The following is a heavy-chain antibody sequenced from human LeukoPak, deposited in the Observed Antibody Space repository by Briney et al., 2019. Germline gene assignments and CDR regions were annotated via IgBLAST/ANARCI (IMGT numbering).Heavy chain of an antibody. J-gene: IGHJ6*03. V-gene: IGHV3-30*02. CDR3: ATYYCSSTNCYEGFYYYYMDV. CDR1: GFTFSSYG. Sequence: GGSLRLSCAASGFTFSSYGMHWVRQAPGKGLEWVAFIRYDGSNKYYADSVEGRFTISRDNSKNTLYLQMNSLRAEDTAVYYCATYYCSSTNCYEGFYYYYMDVWGKGTTVTVSS. CDR2: IRYDGSNK. D-gene: IGHD2-2*01.